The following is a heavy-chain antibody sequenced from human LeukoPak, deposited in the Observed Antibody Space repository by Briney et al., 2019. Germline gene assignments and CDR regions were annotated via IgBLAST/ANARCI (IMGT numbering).Heavy chain of an antibody. Sequence: GGSLRLSCAASGFTFSSYAMHWVRQAPGKGLEWVAVISYDGSNKYYADSVKGRFIISRDDSKNTVYLQMNSLRAEDTAVYYCARQRWLQAGFDPWGQGTLVTVSS. CDR3: ARQRWLQAGFDP. CDR1: GFTFSSYA. CDR2: ISYDGSNK. J-gene: IGHJ5*02. V-gene: IGHV3-30*14. D-gene: IGHD5-24*01.